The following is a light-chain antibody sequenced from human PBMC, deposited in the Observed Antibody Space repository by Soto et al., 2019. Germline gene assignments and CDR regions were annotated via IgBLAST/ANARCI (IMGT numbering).Light chain of an antibody. CDR1: QRISNK. CDR2: TAS. J-gene: IGKJ5*01. V-gene: IGKV1-39*01. Sequence: DVQMTQSPSSLSASVGDRVTITCRSSQRISNKLIWYQLKPGEAPKPLIYTASSLYSGVPPRFRASGNGKDFTLTIRSLQPEDFATYYCQQGYSNPITFGQGTRLEIK. CDR3: QQGYSNPIT.